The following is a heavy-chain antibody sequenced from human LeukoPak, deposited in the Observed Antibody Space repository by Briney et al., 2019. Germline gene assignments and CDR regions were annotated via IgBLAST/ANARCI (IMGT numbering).Heavy chain of an antibody. D-gene: IGHD3-22*01. V-gene: IGHV3-23*01. CDR3: AKQRDYYDSSGYYRGYYFDY. J-gene: IGHJ4*02. CDR2: ISGSSTRT. CDR1: GFTFDSNY. Sequence: GGSLRLSCAASGFTFDSNYLSWVRQAPGKGLEWVSSISGSSTRTYYADSVKGRFTVSRDNPKNTLYLQMNSLRAEDTAVYYCAKQRDYYDSSGYYRGYYFDYWGQGTLVTVSS.